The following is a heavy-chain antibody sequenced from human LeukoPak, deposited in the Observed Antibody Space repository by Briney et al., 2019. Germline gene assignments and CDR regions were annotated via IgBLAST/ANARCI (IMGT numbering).Heavy chain of an antibody. CDR1: GGTFSNYA. V-gene: IGHV1-69*05. J-gene: IGHJ4*02. CDR3: ARGARVYYYDSSGYTLDYFDY. D-gene: IGHD3-22*01. Sequence: SVKVSCKAPGGTFSNYAISWVRQAPGQGLEWMGGIIPIFGTRNYAQKFQGRVTITTDESTSTAYMELSSLRSEDTAVYYCARGARVYYYDSSGYTLDYFDYWGQGTLVTVSS. CDR2: IIPIFGTR.